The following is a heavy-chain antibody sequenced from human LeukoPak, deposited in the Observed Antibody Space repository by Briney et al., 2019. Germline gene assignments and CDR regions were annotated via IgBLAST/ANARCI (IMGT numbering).Heavy chain of an antibody. CDR1: GFTFSSYA. Sequence: GGSLRLSCAASGFTFSSYAMSWVRQAPGKGLEWVSAISGSDGSTYYADSVKGRFTISRDNSKNTLYLQMNSLRAEDTAVYYCSKNYDSSGYYPGPLGYWGQGTLVTVSS. J-gene: IGHJ4*02. CDR3: SKNYDSSGYYPGPLGY. CDR2: ISGSDGST. D-gene: IGHD3-22*01. V-gene: IGHV3-23*01.